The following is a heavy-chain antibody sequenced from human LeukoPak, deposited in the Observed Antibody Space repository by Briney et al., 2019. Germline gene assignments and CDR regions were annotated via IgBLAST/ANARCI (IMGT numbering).Heavy chain of an antibody. CDR3: ARGGYSSSWFPY. J-gene: IGHJ4*02. D-gene: IGHD6-13*01. CDR1: GGSISSYY. V-gene: IGHV4-59*12. CDR2: IYYSGST. Sequence: PSETLSLTCTVSGGSISSYYWSWIRQPPGKGLEWIGYIYYSGSTNYNPSLKSRVTMSVDTSKNQFSLKLNSVTPEDTAVYYCARGGYSSSWFPYWGQGTLVTVSS.